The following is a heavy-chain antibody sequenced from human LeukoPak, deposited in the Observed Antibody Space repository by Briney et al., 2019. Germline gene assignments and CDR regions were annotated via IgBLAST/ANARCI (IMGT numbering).Heavy chain of an antibody. V-gene: IGHV1-69*04. Sequence: GASVKVSCKASGGTFSSYAISWVRQAPGQGLEWMGRIIPILGIANYAQKFQGRVTITADKSTSTAYMELSSLRSEDTAVYYCARDSSGRYGQVDYWGQGTLVTVSS. D-gene: IGHD6-19*01. CDR3: ARDSSGRYGQVDY. CDR1: GGTFSSYA. CDR2: IIPILGIA. J-gene: IGHJ4*02.